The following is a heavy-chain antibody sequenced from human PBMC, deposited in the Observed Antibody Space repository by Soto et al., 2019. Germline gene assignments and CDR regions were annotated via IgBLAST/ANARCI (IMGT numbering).Heavy chain of an antibody. Sequence: GGSLRLSCAASGFSFSSYWMSWVRQAPGKGLEWVANIKQDGSEKYYVDSLKGRFAISRDNAKNSLYLQMNSLRAEDTAVYFCASHSSGYIYSGQGTLVTVSS. CDR3: ASHSSGYIY. D-gene: IGHD3-22*01. V-gene: IGHV3-7*01. J-gene: IGHJ4*02. CDR1: GFSFSSYW. CDR2: IKQDGSEK.